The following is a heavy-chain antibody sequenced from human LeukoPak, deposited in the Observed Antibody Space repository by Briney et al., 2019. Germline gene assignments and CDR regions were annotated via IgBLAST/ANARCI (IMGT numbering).Heavy chain of an antibody. CDR2: IKQDGSEK. Sequence: GGSLRLSCAASGFTFSSFGMHWVRQAPGKGLEWVANIKQDGSEKYYVDSVRGRFTISRDNAKNSLYLQMNSLRAEDTAVYYCARDMYYGSGSPTADYWGQGTLVTVSS. CDR3: ARDMYYGSGSPTADY. J-gene: IGHJ4*02. CDR1: GFTFSSFG. D-gene: IGHD3-10*01. V-gene: IGHV3-7*04.